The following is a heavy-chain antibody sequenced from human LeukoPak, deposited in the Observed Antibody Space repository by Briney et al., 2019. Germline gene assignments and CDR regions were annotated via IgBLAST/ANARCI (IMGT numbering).Heavy chain of an antibody. CDR1: GGSISSYY. V-gene: IGHV4-59*01. CDR3: ARESCSGGSCYNVLDY. J-gene: IGHJ4*02. Sequence: PSETLSLTCTVSGGSISSYYWSWIRQPPGKGLEWIGYIYYSGSTNYNPSLKSRVTISVDTSKNQFSLKLSSVTAADTAVYYCARESCSGGSCYNVLDYWGQGTLVTVSS. CDR2: IYYSGST. D-gene: IGHD2-15*01.